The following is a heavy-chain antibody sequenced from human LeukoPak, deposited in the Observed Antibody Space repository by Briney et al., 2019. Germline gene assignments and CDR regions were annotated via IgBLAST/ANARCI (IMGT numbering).Heavy chain of an antibody. CDR1: GYTFTSYG. D-gene: IGHD3-22*01. Sequence: GASVKVSCKASGYTFTSYGISWVRQAPGQELEWMRWISAYNGNTNYAQKLQGRVTMTTDTSTSTAYMELRSLRSDDTAVYYCARDLYDSSGHRLAGDAFDIRGQGTMVTVSS. CDR2: ISAYNGNT. CDR3: ARDLYDSSGHRLAGDAFDI. J-gene: IGHJ3*02. V-gene: IGHV1-18*01.